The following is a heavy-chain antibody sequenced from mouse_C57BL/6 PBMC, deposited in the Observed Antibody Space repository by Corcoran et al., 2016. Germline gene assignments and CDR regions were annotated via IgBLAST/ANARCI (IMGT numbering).Heavy chain of an antibody. V-gene: IGHV9-3*01. CDR3: ARWGGYVDVLYAMDY. D-gene: IGHD2-2*01. J-gene: IGHJ4*01. CDR2: INTYSGVP. CDR1: GYTFTTYG. Sequence: QIQLVQSGPELKKPGETVKISCKASGYTFTTYGMSWVKQAPGKGLKWMGWINTYSGVPTYADDFKGRFAFSLETSASTAYLQINNLKNEDTATYFCARWGGYVDVLYAMDYWGQGTSVTVSS.